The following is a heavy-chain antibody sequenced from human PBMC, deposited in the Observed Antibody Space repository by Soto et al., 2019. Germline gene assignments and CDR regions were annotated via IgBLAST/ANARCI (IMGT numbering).Heavy chain of an antibody. Sequence: QAQLQESGPGLVKPSETLSLTCTVSGGSVSSGSYYWSWIRQPPGKGLEWIGYIYYSGSTNYNPSLKSRVTISVDTSKNQFSLKLSSVTAADTAVYYCASMPKGLAAPSYYYYGMDVWGQGTTVTVSS. CDR3: ASMPKGLAAPSYYYYGMDV. CDR2: IYYSGST. D-gene: IGHD6-13*01. J-gene: IGHJ6*02. CDR1: GGSVSSGSYY. V-gene: IGHV4-61*01.